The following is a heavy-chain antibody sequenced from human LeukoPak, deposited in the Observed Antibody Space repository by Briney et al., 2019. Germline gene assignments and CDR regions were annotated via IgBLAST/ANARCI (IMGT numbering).Heavy chain of an antibody. D-gene: IGHD3-9*01. V-gene: IGHV3-23*01. CDR3: AKDGGDDILTGYYKHDY. CDR1: GFTFSSYA. CDR2: ISGSGGST. J-gene: IGHJ4*02. Sequence: GGSLRLSCAASGFTFSSYAMSWVRQAPGKGLEWVSAISGSGGSTYYADSVKGRLTISRDNSKNTLYLQMNSLRAEDTAVYYCAKDGGDDILTGYYKHDYWGQGTLVTVSS.